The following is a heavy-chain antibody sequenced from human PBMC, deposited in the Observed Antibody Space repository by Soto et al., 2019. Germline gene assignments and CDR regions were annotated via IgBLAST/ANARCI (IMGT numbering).Heavy chain of an antibody. CDR1: GFTFSTYW. CDR2: IKQDGSEK. D-gene: IGHD6-25*01. CDR3: ASRRYSSEQGGFLY. Sequence: EVQLVESGGGLVQPGGSLRLSCAASGFTFSTYWMTWVRQAPGRGLEWVANIKQDGSEKYYVDSVKGRFTISRDNAKNSLYLQMDSLRAEDMAVYYCASRRYSSEQGGFLYWGQGTLVTVSS. V-gene: IGHV3-7*05. J-gene: IGHJ4*02.